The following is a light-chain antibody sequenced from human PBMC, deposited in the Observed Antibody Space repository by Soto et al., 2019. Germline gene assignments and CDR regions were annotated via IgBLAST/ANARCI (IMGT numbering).Light chain of an antibody. Sequence: QFVLTQPASVSGSPGQSITISCTGTSSDVGSYKLVSWYQQHPGKAPKLMIYEVSQRPSGISNRFSGSKSGNTASLTISGLQAEDEADYYCCSYAGSSTLVFGTGTKVTVL. J-gene: IGLJ1*01. V-gene: IGLV2-23*02. CDR3: CSYAGSSTLV. CDR2: EVS. CDR1: SSDVGSYKL.